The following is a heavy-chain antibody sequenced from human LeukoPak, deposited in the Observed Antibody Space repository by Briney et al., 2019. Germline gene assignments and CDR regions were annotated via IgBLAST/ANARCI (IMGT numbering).Heavy chain of an antibody. J-gene: IGHJ4*02. V-gene: IGHV3-30*04. CDR1: GFTFSSYA. D-gene: IGHD3-22*01. CDR2: ISYDGSNK. CDR3: ARAPHFFDTSGSRYCFDY. Sequence: GGSLRLSCAASGFTFSSYAMHWVRQPPGKGLEWVAVISYDGSNKYYADSVKGRFTISRDNSKNTLYLQMNSLRAEDTAVYYCARAPHFFDTSGSRYCFDYWGQGALVTVSS.